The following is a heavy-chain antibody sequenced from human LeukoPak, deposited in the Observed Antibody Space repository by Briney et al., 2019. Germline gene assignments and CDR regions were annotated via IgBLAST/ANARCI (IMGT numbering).Heavy chain of an antibody. CDR2: ISSNGGST. D-gene: IGHD2-21*02. J-gene: IGHJ4*02. CDR3: AREGLGGDFNLYYFDY. V-gene: IGHV3-64*01. Sequence: GGSLRLSCAASGFTFSSYAMYWVRQAPGKGLEYVSAISSNGGSTYYANSVKGRFTISRDNSKNTLYLQMGSLRAEDMAVYYCAREGLGGDFNLYYFDYWGQGTLVTVSS. CDR1: GFTFSSYA.